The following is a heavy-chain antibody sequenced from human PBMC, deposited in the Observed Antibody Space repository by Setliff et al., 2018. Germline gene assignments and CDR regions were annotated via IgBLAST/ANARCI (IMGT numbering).Heavy chain of an antibody. CDR1: GYTFTSYG. D-gene: IGHD3-22*01. Sequence: GASVKVSCKASGYTFTSYGISWVRQAPGQGLEWMGWISAYNGNTNYAQKLQGRVTMTTDTSTSTAYMELRSLRSDDTAVYYCARAHTWSLPNDNSGYPGWFDPWGQGTLVTVSS. J-gene: IGHJ5*02. CDR2: ISAYNGNT. V-gene: IGHV1-18*01. CDR3: ARAHTWSLPNDNSGYPGWFDP.